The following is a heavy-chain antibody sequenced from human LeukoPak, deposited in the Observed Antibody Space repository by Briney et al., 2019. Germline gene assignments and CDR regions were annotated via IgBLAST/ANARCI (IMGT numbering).Heavy chain of an antibody. CDR2: IYYSGGT. V-gene: IGHV4-59*08. CDR3: ARHFTPAAAGCSYY. CDR1: GGSISSYY. D-gene: IGHD6-13*01. Sequence: SVTLSLTCTVSGGSISSYYWSWIRQPPGKGLEWIGYIYYSGGTNYNPSLQSRLTISVDTSKNQFSLKLSSVTAADTAVYYCARHFTPAAAGCSYYWGQGKLVTVSS. J-gene: IGHJ4*02.